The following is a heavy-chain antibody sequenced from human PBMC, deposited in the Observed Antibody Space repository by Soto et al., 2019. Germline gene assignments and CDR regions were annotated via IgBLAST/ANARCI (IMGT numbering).Heavy chain of an antibody. Sequence: GGSLRLSCAASGFTFSSYAMSWVRQAPGKGLEWVSAISGSGGSTYYADSVKGRFTISRDNSKNTLYLQMNSLRAEDTAVYYCAKAYCSGGSCSRGAFDIWGQGTMVTVSS. V-gene: IGHV3-23*01. CDR3: AKAYCSGGSCSRGAFDI. D-gene: IGHD2-15*01. J-gene: IGHJ3*02. CDR1: GFTFSSYA. CDR2: ISGSGGST.